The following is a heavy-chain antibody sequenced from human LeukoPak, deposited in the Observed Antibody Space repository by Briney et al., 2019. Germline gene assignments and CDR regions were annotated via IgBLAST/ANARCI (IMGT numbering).Heavy chain of an antibody. CDR2: ISGSGGST. V-gene: IGHV3-23*01. CDR3: ATHPGVAVADPPYFQH. CDR1: GFTFSSYA. D-gene: IGHD6-19*01. Sequence: AGESLRLSCAASGFTFSSYAMSWVRQAPGEGLEWVSVISGSGGSTNYADSVRGRFTISRDNSKNTLYLQMNSLRAEDTAVYYCATHPGVAVADPPYFQHWGQGTLVTVSS. J-gene: IGHJ1*01.